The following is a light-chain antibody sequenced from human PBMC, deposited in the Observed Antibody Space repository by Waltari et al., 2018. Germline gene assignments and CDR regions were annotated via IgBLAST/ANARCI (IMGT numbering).Light chain of an antibody. Sequence: EIVMTQSPATLSVSPGERATLSCRASQSVSSNLDWYQQKPGQAPRLLIYGASTRATVIPARFSGSGSGTEFTLTISSLQSEEFAVYYCQQYNNWPPITFGQGTRLEIK. J-gene: IGKJ5*01. V-gene: IGKV3-15*01. CDR3: QQYNNWPPIT. CDR1: QSVSSN. CDR2: GAS.